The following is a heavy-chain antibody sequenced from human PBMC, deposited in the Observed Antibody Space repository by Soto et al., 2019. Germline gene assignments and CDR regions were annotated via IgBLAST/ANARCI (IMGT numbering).Heavy chain of an antibody. CDR1: GYRFTSHW. CDR3: ARGEGITTFGVYGFDV. V-gene: IGHV5-10-1*01. Sequence: GESLKISCKGSGYRFTSHWISWLRQMPGKGLEWMGRTDPSDSFAQYNPSFQGHVTISGDKSLSTAYLQWSSLKASDTAIYYCARGEGITTFGVYGFDVWGQGASVTVSS. J-gene: IGHJ6*02. CDR2: TDPSDSFA. D-gene: IGHD3-3*01.